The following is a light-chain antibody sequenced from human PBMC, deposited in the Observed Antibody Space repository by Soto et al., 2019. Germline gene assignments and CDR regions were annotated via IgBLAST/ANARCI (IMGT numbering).Light chain of an antibody. CDR3: QQYSVWPLT. CDR1: QSVGSYH. J-gene: IGKJ4*01. Sequence: PGERVTLSCRASQSVGSYHLTWCQQRAGQAPRLLIYGASTRATGIPASFSGGGSGTDFTLTISSLQPEDFPVYYCQQYSVWPLTFGGGTKVEIK. V-gene: IGKV3D-7*01. CDR2: GAS.